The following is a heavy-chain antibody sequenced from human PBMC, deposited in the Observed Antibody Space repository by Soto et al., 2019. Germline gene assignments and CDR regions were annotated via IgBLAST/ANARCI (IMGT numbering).Heavy chain of an antibody. D-gene: IGHD2-2*01. Sequence: GGSLSLSCEASGFSFSSYTMNWVRQAPGKGLEWVSFISGRGTTTYYADSVKGRFTVSRDNAKNSLYLEVTSLRDEDTAVYYCARLGYCSSVTCKYYFYYYGMDVWGQGTTVTVSS. CDR1: GFSFSSYT. CDR3: ARLGYCSSVTCKYYFYYYGMDV. J-gene: IGHJ6*02. CDR2: ISGRGTTT. V-gene: IGHV3-48*02.